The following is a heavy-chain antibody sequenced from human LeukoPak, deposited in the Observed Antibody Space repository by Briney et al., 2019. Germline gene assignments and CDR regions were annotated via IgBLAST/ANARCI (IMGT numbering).Heavy chain of an antibody. Sequence: GASVKVSCKASGYTFTSYGISWVRQAPGQGLEGVGWISAYNGNTNYAQKFQGRVTITADESTSTAYMELSSLRSEDTAVYYCAREDQSRNFDYWGQGTLVTVSS. J-gene: IGHJ4*02. D-gene: IGHD6-13*01. CDR2: ISAYNGNT. V-gene: IGHV1-18*01. CDR1: GYTFTSYG. CDR3: AREDQSRNFDY.